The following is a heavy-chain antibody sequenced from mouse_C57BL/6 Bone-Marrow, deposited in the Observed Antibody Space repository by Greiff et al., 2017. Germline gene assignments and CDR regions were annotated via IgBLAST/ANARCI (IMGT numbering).Heavy chain of an antibody. V-gene: IGHV14-2*01. CDR2: IDPEDGET. Sequence: VQLQQSGAELVKPGASVKLSCTASGFNIKDYYMHWVKQRTEQGLEWIGRIDPEDGETKYAPNFQGKATITADTSSNTAYLQLSSLTSSDTAVYYCARGYGSSPFAYWGQGTLVTVSA. CDR1: GFNIKDYY. CDR3: ARGYGSSPFAY. D-gene: IGHD1-1*01. J-gene: IGHJ3*01.